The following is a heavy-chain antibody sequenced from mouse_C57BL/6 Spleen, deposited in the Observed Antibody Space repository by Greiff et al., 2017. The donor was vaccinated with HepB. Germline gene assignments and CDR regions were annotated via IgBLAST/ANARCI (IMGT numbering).Heavy chain of an antibody. CDR1: GYSITSGYY. V-gene: IGHV3-6*01. CDR2: ISYDGSN. Sequence: DVKLQESGPGLVKPSQSLSLTCSVTGYSITSGYYWNWIRQFPGNKLEWMGYISYDGSNNYNPSLKNRISITRDTSKNQFFLKLNSVTTEDTATYYCAREGDDYPFAYWGQGTLVTVSA. D-gene: IGHD2-4*01. CDR3: AREGDDYPFAY. J-gene: IGHJ3*01.